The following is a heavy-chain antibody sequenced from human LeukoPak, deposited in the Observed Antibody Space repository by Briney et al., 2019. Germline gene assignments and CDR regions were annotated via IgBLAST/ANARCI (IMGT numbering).Heavy chain of an antibody. V-gene: IGHV4-39*01. J-gene: IGHJ5*02. Sequence: SETLSLTCTVSGGSISSRSYYWGWLRQPPGKGLEWIVSIFYSGSTYHNPSLKSRVTISVDTSKSQFSLKLSSVTAADTAVYYCARHKPLGYCSSTSCYGWFDPWGQGTLVTVSS. CDR1: GGSISSRSYY. CDR3: ARHKPLGYCSSTSCYGWFDP. D-gene: IGHD2-2*01. CDR2: IFYSGST.